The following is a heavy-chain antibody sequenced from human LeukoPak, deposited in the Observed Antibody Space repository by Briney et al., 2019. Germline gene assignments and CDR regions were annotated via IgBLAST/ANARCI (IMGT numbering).Heavy chain of an antibody. CDR1: GGSISSGNYY. D-gene: IGHD3-22*01. Sequence: SETLFLTCTVSGGSISSGNYYWSWIRQLAGKGLEYIGRIYTTGGTSGSTYYNPSLKSRVTISVDTSKNQFSLKLSSVTAADTAVYYCAWGDSSGYPFDPWGQGTLVTVSS. CDR2: IYTTGGTSGST. CDR3: AWGDSSGYPFDP. J-gene: IGHJ5*02. V-gene: IGHV4-61*02.